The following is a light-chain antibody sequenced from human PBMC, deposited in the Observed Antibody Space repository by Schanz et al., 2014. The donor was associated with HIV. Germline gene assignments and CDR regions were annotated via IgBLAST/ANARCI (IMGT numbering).Light chain of an antibody. V-gene: IGLV2-14*03. CDR2: GVD. J-gene: IGLJ2*01. CDR3: CSYTIINTPVL. Sequence: QSALTQPASVSGSPGQSISISCTGTSSDIGPYNCVSWYQQRPGKAPKLVISGVDYRPSGVSSRFSGSKSGNTASLTISGLQAEDEADYYCCSYTIINTPVLFGGGIKLTVL. CDR1: SSDIGPYNC.